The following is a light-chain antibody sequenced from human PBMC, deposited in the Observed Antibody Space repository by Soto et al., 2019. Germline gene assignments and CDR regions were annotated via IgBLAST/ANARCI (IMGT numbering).Light chain of an antibody. V-gene: IGLV3-21*02. Sequence: SYELTQPPPVSVAPGQTARITCGGNSIGRNSVGTKGVHWYQQKPGQAPVLLVYGDNDRPSGIPERFSGSKSGTTATLTITRVEAGDEADYYCQVWDSTSDLNMLFGGGTKLTVL. J-gene: IGLJ2*01. CDR1: SIGRNSVGTKG. CDR3: QVWDSTSDLNML. CDR2: GDN.